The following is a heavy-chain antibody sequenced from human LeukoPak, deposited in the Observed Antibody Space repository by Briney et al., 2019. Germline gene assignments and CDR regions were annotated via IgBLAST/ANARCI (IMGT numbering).Heavy chain of an antibody. CDR1: VFIVSNNH. CDR3: ARERPGSRVLDY. Sequence: PGRSLRLSCAASVFIVSNNHINWIPQAPGRGLECGSIIYSGDTTYYSDSVKSRFILSSDNSKNMLYLQMNSLRVEDTAVYYCARERPGSRVLDYWGQGTVVTVSS. CDR2: IYSGDTT. V-gene: IGHV3-66*01. D-gene: IGHD3-10*01. J-gene: IGHJ4*02.